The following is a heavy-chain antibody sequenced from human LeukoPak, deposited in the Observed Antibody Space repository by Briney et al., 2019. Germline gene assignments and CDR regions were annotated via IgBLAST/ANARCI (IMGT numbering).Heavy chain of an antibody. CDR1: GFTFSSYG. Sequence: PGRSLRLSCAASGFTFSSYGMHWVRQAPGKGLEWVAVIWYDGSNKYYADSVKGRFTISRDNSKNTLYLQMNSLRAEDTAVYYCARDQITMIVGTIDYWAREPWSPSPQ. CDR3: ARDQITMIVGTIDY. D-gene: IGHD3-22*01. J-gene: IGHJ4*02. V-gene: IGHV3-33*01. CDR2: IWYDGSNK.